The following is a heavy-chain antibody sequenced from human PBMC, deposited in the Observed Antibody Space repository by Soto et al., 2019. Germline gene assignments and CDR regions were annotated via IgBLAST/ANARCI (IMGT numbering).Heavy chain of an antibody. CDR1: GFTFSSYW. CDR3: ARGGYYDFWSGPTRYYYGMDV. D-gene: IGHD3-3*01. Sequence: PGGSLRISCAASGFTFSSYWMSWVRQAPGKGLEWVANIKQDGSEKYYVDSVKGRFTISRDNAKNSLYLQMNSLRAEDTAVYYCARGGYYDFWSGPTRYYYGMDVWGQGTTVTVSS. J-gene: IGHJ6*01. V-gene: IGHV3-7*03. CDR2: IKQDGSEK.